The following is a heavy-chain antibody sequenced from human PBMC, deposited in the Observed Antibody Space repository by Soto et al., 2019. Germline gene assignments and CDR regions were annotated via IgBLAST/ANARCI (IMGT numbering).Heavy chain of an antibody. Sequence: GESLKISCKGSGYSFYSYWLTWVRQMPGKGLEWMGRIDPSDSYTDYSPTFQGHVTISTDKYTSTVYLEWSSLKASDTAMYYCARRVYNGYEIFDYWGQGTLVTVSS. D-gene: IGHD5-12*01. V-gene: IGHV5-10-1*01. J-gene: IGHJ4*02. CDR3: ARRVYNGYEIFDY. CDR1: GYSFYSYW. CDR2: IDPSDSYT.